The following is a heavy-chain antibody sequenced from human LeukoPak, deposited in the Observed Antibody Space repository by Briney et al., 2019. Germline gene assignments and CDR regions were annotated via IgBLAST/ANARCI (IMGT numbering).Heavy chain of an antibody. D-gene: IGHD3-9*01. CDR1: GGSISSYY. Sequence: SETLSLTCTVSGGSISSYYWSWIRQPPGKGLEWIGYIYYSGSTNYNPSLKSRVTISVDTSKNQFSLKLSSVTAADTAVYYCARAEIFSSEHFDYWGQGTLVTVSS. J-gene: IGHJ4*02. CDR2: IYYSGST. V-gene: IGHV4-59*08. CDR3: ARAEIFSSEHFDY.